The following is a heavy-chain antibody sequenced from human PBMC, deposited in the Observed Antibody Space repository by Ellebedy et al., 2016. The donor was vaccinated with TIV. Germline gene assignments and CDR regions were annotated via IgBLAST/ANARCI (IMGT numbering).Heavy chain of an antibody. CDR3: ARERGYSYGYSDY. Sequence: PGGSLRLSCAASGFTFRNAWMSWVRQAPGKGLEWVAVISYDGSNKYYADSVKGRFTISRDNSKNTLYLQMNSLRAEDTAVYYCARERGYSYGYSDYWGQGTLVTVSS. CDR1: GFTFRNAW. D-gene: IGHD5-18*01. J-gene: IGHJ4*02. V-gene: IGHV3-30*03. CDR2: ISYDGSNK.